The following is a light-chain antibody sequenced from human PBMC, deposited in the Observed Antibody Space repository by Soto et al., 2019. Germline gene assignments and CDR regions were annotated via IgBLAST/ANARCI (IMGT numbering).Light chain of an antibody. CDR1: QSVSSN. J-gene: IGKJ5*01. CDR3: QQADSFPLT. CDR2: GAS. Sequence: EVVLTQSPGTLSLSPGERATLSCRASQSVSSNLAWYQQKPGQAPRLLIYGASTRATGIPPRFSGSGSGTEFTLTISSLQPEDFATYYCQQADSFPLTFGQGTRLEIK. V-gene: IGKV3-15*01.